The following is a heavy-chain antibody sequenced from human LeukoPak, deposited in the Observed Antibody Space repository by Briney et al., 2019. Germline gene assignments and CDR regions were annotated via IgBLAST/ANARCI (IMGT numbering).Heavy chain of an antibody. CDR1: GFTFSGLW. D-gene: IGHD1-1*01. Sequence: GGSLRLSCATSGFTFSGLWMTWVRQAPGKGPEWVANIKPDGSEKDYVDPVKGRFTISRDNAKNSLYLQMNSLRAEDTAVYYCAPDDRPWGQGTLVTVSS. CDR3: APDDRP. J-gene: IGHJ5*02. V-gene: IGHV3-7*05. CDR2: IKPDGSEK.